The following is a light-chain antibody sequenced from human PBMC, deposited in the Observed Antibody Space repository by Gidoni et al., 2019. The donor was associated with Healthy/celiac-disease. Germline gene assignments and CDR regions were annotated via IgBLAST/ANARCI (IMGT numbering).Light chain of an antibody. CDR3: QQAKSFPIT. CDR2: GAS. V-gene: IGKV1-12*01. CDR1: QNLITW. Sequence: DIQMTQSPPSVAASAGDRGTITCRASQNLITWLAWYQQKPGKAPKFLIYGASTLHGGVPSRFSGSGSGTEFTLTISSLQPEDVATYYCQQAKSFPITFGQGTRLEL. J-gene: IGKJ5*01.